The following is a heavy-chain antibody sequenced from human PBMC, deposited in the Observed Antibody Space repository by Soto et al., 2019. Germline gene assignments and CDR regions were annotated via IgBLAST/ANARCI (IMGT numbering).Heavy chain of an antibody. J-gene: IGHJ5*02. V-gene: IGHV4-39*01. CDR2: IYYSGFT. CDR1: GGSISRSTYY. Sequence: SETLSLTCTVSGGSISRSTYYWGWIRQPPGKGLEWIGSIYYSGFTYYSPSLKSRVTTSADTSKNQLSLKLSSVTAADTAVYYCARSSRDWFDPWGQGTLVTVS. CDR3: ARSSRDWFDP.